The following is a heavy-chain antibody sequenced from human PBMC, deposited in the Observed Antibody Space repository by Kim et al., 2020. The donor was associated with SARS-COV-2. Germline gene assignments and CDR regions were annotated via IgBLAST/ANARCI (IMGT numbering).Heavy chain of an antibody. CDR2: INWNSGSI. V-gene: IGHV3-9*01. D-gene: IGHD3-10*01. CDR3: AKIRSGGSYRVGAFDF. CDR1: GFTFDDYA. J-gene: IGHJ3*01. Sequence: GGSLRLSCAASGFTFDDYAMHWVRQAPGKGLEWVSGINWNSGSIGYADSVKGRFTISRDNAKNSLYLQMNSLRPEDTALYDCAKIRSGGSYRVGAFDFWG.